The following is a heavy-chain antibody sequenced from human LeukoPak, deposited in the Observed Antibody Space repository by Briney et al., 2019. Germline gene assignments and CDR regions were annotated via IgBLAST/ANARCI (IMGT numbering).Heavy chain of an antibody. CDR3: ARDFDCSSTSCYDQGDY. J-gene: IGHJ4*02. Sequence: GASVKVSCKASGYTFTSYYMHWVRQAPGQGLEWMGIINPSGGSTSYAQKFQGRVTMTRDTSTSTVYMGLSSLRSEDTAVYYCARDFDCSSTSCYDQGDYWGQGTLVTVSS. V-gene: IGHV1-46*01. CDR1: GYTFTSYY. D-gene: IGHD2-2*01. CDR2: INPSGGST.